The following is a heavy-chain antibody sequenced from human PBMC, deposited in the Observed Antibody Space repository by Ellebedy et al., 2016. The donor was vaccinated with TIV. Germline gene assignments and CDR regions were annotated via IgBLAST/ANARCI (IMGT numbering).Heavy chain of an antibody. CDR3: ARGGRR. CDR1: GFPFSSYG. Sequence: GESLKIPCAAPGFPFSSYGMHWVRQAPGKGLEWVAVISSDGSSEYYADSVKGRFTISRDNSKNTLYLQMNSLRVEDTAVYYCARGGRRWGQGTLVTVSS. J-gene: IGHJ4*02. D-gene: IGHD3-10*01. CDR2: ISSDGSSE. V-gene: IGHV3-30*03.